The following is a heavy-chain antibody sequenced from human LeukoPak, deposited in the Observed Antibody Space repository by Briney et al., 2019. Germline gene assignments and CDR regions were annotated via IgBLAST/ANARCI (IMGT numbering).Heavy chain of an antibody. CDR3: AREMAGGENPDAFDI. V-gene: IGHV4-31*11. D-gene: IGHD5-24*01. J-gene: IGHJ3*02. Sequence: SETLSLTCAVYGGSFSGYHWSWIRQHPGKGLEWIGYIYYSGSTYYNPSLKSRVTISVDTSKNQFSLKLSSVTAADTAVYYCAREMAGGENPDAFDIWGQGTMVTVSS. CDR2: IYYSGST. CDR1: GGSFSGYH.